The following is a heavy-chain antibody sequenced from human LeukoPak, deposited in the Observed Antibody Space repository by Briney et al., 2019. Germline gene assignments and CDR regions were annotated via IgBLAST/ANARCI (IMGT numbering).Heavy chain of an antibody. D-gene: IGHD6-13*01. Sequence: SETLSLTCTVSGGSISSYYWSWIRQPPGKGLEWIGYIYYSGSTNYNPSLKSRVTISVDTSKNQFSLKLSSVTAADTAVYYCARDVAAAGTKNPQNDYWGQGTLVTVSS. J-gene: IGHJ4*02. CDR2: IYYSGST. CDR3: ARDVAAAGTKNPQNDY. V-gene: IGHV4-59*12. CDR1: GGSISSYY.